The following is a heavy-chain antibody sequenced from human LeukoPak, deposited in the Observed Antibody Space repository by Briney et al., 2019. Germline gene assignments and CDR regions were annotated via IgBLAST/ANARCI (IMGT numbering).Heavy chain of an antibody. Sequence: SETLSLTCSLSGGSISSSSYYWGWIRQSPGKGLEWIGSMYYRGTTYENSSLKSRLTLSIDTSNNQFSLKLTSVTAADTAVYYCASGYSRGVVAGSRPDLWGQGLLVTVSS. J-gene: IGHJ4*02. V-gene: IGHV4-39*01. CDR3: ASGYSRGVVAGSRPDL. CDR1: GGSISSSSYY. CDR2: MYYRGTT. D-gene: IGHD2-21*01.